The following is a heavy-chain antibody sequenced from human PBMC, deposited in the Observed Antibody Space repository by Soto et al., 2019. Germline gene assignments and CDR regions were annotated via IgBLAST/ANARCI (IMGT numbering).Heavy chain of an antibody. CDR1: GYTFTSYG. V-gene: IGHV1-18*04. CDR2: ISAYNGNT. Sequence: ASVKVSCKASGYTFTSYGISWVRQAPGQGLEWMGWISAYNGNTNYAQKLQGRVTMTTDTSTSTAYMELRSLRSDDTAVYYCARDSCSSTSCYQKRFDPWGQGTLVTVSS. D-gene: IGHD2-2*01. J-gene: IGHJ5*02. CDR3: ARDSCSSTSCYQKRFDP.